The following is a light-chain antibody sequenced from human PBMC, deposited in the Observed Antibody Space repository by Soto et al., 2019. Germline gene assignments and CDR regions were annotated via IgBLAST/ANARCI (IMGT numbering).Light chain of an antibody. J-gene: IGLJ3*02. CDR1: ISDLGGYNY. Sequence: QSVLTQPASVSGSPGQSITISCTGTISDLGGYNYVSWYQQHPGKAPKLMIYEVTKRPSGVPDRFSGSKSGNTASLTVSGLQTEDEADYYCGSHAGNSNLVFGGGTKLTVL. V-gene: IGLV2-8*01. CDR2: EVT. CDR3: GSHAGNSNLV.